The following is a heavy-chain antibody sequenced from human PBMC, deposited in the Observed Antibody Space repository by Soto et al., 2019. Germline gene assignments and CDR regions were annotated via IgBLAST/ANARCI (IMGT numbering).Heavy chain of an antibody. Sequence: EVQLVESGGGLIQPGGSLRLSCAASGFTVSSNYLSWVRQAPGKGLEWVSVIYSGGSTYYADSVKGRFTISRDNSKNTLYLQMNSLRAEDTAVYYCARSYYGSCPDYWGQGTLVTVSS. V-gene: IGHV3-53*01. CDR1: GFTVSSNY. CDR2: IYSGGST. D-gene: IGHD3-10*01. CDR3: ARSYYGSCPDY. J-gene: IGHJ4*02.